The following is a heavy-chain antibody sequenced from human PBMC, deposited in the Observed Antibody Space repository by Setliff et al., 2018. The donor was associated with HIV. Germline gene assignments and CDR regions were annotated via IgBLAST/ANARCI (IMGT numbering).Heavy chain of an antibody. CDR3: AKDPRAAVATICDY. CDR2: INGGTTT. V-gene: IGHV3-53*01. CDR1: GITVSGIY. Sequence: PGGSLRLSCVASGITVSGIYMTWVRQAPGKGLEWVSVINGGTTTYYADSVKGRFTISRDNSKNTLYLQMISLRAEDTAVYYCAKDPRAAVATICDYWGQGTLVTVSS. J-gene: IGHJ4*01. D-gene: IGHD5-12*01.